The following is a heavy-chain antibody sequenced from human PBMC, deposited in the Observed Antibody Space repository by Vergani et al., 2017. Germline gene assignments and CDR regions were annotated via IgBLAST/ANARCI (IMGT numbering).Heavy chain of an antibody. V-gene: IGHV3-23*01. CDR1: GFTFSSYA. D-gene: IGHD1-7*01. CDR3: AKATSATGTPFNY. Sequence: EVQLLESGGGLVQPGGSLRLSCAASGFTFSSYAMSWVRQAPGKGLEWVSAISGSGGSTYYADSVKGRFTISRDNSKNTLYLQMNSLRADDTAVYYCAKATSATGTPFNYWGQGTLVTVSS. CDR2: ISGSGGST. J-gene: IGHJ4*02.